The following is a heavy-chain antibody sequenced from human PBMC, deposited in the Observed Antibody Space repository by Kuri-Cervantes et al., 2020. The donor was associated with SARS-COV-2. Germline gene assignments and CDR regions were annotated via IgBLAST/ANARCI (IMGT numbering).Heavy chain of an antibody. J-gene: IGHJ4*02. Sequence: ASVKVSCKASGYTFTDYYMHWVRQAPGQGPEWMGWINPIGGTNSAQRFQGRVTMTRDTSTSTVHMELSRLGFDDTAVFYCARNRRTGGYSYGFDLWGQGTLVTVSS. D-gene: IGHD5-18*01. CDR1: GYTFTDYY. CDR3: ARNRRTGGYSYGFDL. V-gene: IGHV1-2*02. CDR2: INPIGGT.